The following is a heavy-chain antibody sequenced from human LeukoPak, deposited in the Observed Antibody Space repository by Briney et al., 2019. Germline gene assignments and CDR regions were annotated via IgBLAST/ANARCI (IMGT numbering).Heavy chain of an antibody. CDR1: GFTFITYS. Sequence: GGSLRLSCAASGFTFITYSMTWVRQAPGKGLEWVSSISSITSSYIHYADSAKGRFTISRDNFKNTLYLQMNSLRAEDTAVYYCAKGLWELLVPDAFDIWGQGTMVTVSS. D-gene: IGHD1-26*01. CDR2: ISSITSSYI. V-gene: IGHV3-21*04. J-gene: IGHJ3*02. CDR3: AKGLWELLVPDAFDI.